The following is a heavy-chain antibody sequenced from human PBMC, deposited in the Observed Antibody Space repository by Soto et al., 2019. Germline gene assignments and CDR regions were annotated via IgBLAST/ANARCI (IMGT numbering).Heavy chain of an antibody. CDR1: GGTFSSYA. Sequence: QVQLVQSGAEVKKPGSSVKVSCKASGGTFSSYAISWVRQAPGQGLEWMGWSIPIFGTANYAQKFQGRVTITADESTSTAYMVLSSLRCDDTAVYYCAGGGIRIADRPVLYYYYYYIDVWGQWTTATVSS. CDR3: AGGGIRIADRPVLYYYYYYIDV. D-gene: IGHD6-6*01. J-gene: IGHJ6*02. V-gene: IGHV1-69*12. CDR2: SIPIFGTA.